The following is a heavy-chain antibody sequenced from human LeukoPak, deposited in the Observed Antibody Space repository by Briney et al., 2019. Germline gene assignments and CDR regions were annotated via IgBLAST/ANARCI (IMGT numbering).Heavy chain of an antibody. D-gene: IGHD3-10*01. CDR1: GGSISSGGYS. Sequence: SQTLSLTCAVSGGSISSGGYSWSWIRQPPGKGLEWIGYIYHSGSTYYNPSLKSRVTISVDRSKNQFSLKLSSVTAADTAVYDCARGTYYYGSGSYPFGFYFDYWGQGTLVTVSP. CDR3: ARGTYYYGSGSYPFGFYFDY. CDR2: IYHSGST. V-gene: IGHV4-30-2*01. J-gene: IGHJ4*02.